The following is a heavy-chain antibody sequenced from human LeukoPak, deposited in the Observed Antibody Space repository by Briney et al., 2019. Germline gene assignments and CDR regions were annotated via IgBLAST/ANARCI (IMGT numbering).Heavy chain of an antibody. D-gene: IGHD2-21*01. CDR1: GGSISSGGYF. J-gene: IGHJ4*02. CDR3: AKDFRIGYSAHFDY. V-gene: IGHV4-31*03. CDR2: IYSSGST. Sequence: SETLSLTCTVSGGSISSGGYFWNWIRQLPGKGLEWIGYIYSSGSTYNPSLKSRVIISLDTSKNQFSLKLNSVTAADTAVYYCAKDFRIGYSAHFDYWGQGALVTVSS.